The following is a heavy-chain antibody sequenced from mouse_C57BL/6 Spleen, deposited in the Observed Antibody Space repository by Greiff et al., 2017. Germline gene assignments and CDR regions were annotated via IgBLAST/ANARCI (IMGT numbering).Heavy chain of an antibody. CDR2: ILPGSGST. CDR3: ARGSYDDYDEMAQYYYAMDD. Sequence: QVQLQQSGAELMKPGASVKLSCKATGYTFTGYWIEWVKQRPGHGLEWIGEILPGSGSTNYNAKFKGKATFTADTSSHTAYMQLSSLTTDDSAIYNCARGSYDDYDEMAQYYYAMDDWGQGTSVTVSS. CDR1: GYTFTGYW. D-gene: IGHD2-4*01. V-gene: IGHV1-9*01. J-gene: IGHJ4*01.